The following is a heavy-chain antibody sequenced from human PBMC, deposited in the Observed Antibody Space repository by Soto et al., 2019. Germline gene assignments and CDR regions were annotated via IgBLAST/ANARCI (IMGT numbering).Heavy chain of an antibody. CDR1: GSTGPNYP. V-gene: IGHV3-30-3*02. CDR3: VRGGYSSSWERLDP. J-gene: IGHJ5*02. D-gene: IGHD4-4*01. CDR2: ISHDGVTK. Sequence: GSLRLGGTASGSTGPNYPMHWVRQAPDKGLEWVAVISHDGVTKNSADSVKGRFTISRDNSRNTLYLQMNSLRIEDTAMYYCVRGGYSSSWERLDPWGQGTLVTVSS.